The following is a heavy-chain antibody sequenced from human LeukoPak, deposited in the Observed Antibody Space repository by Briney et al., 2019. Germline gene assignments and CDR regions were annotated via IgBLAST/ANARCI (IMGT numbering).Heavy chain of an antibody. CDR1: GGSFSGYY. CDR3: ASRLLWFGELVNWFDP. D-gene: IGHD3-10*01. Sequence: SETLSLTCAVYGGSFSGYYWSLIRQPPGKGLEWIGEINHSGSTNYNPSLKSRVTISVDTSKNQFSLKLSSVTAADTAVYYCASRLLWFGELVNWFDPWGQGTLVTVSS. J-gene: IGHJ5*02. CDR2: INHSGST. V-gene: IGHV4-34*01.